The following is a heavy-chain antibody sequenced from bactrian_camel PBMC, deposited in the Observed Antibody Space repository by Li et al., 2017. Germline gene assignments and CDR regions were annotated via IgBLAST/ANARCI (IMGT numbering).Heavy chain of an antibody. CDR1: GSGYVSGTAC. D-gene: IGHD6*01. Sequence: HVQLVESGGGSVNAGGSLTLSCAASGSGYVSGTACMGWFRQVPGKEREAIARIAKWGTFYGDAVKGRFTISRDNIKNIVCLQMNNLKPEDSAMYYCAADLGWCGSAPLQREFRNWGQGTQVTVS. J-gene: IGHJ4*01. CDR3: AADLGWCGSAPLQREFRN. CDR2: IAKWGT. V-gene: IGHV3S53*01.